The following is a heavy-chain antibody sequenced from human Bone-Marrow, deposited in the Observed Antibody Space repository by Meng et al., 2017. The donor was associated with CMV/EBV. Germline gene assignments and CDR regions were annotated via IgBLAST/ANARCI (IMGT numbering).Heavy chain of an antibody. CDR1: GFTFGDYA. J-gene: IGHJ6*02. V-gene: IGHV3-49*04. Sequence: GESLKISCAASGFTFGDYAMSWVRQAPGKGLEWVGFIRSKAYGGTTEYAASVKGRFTISRDDSKSIAYLQMNSLKTEDTAVYYCTREAPSYYYYGMDVWGQGTTVTVSS. CDR2: IRSKAYGGTT. CDR3: TREAPSYYYYGMDV.